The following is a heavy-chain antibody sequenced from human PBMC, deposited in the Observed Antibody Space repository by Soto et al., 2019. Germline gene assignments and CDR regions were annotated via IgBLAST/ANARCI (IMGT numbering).Heavy chain of an antibody. CDR2: IKQDGTEK. D-gene: IGHD3-3*01. CDR3: ARDVADDDFEGRMED. CDR1: GFTFSSYW. Sequence: EVQLVESGGGLVQPGGSLRLSCAASGFTFSSYWMTWVRQAPGKGLEWVANIKQDGTEKYYVDSVKGRFTISRDNAKKFSYLQRNSLEVGGTAGYYCARDVADDDFEGRMEDWGQGTLVTVSS. J-gene: IGHJ1*01. V-gene: IGHV3-7*01.